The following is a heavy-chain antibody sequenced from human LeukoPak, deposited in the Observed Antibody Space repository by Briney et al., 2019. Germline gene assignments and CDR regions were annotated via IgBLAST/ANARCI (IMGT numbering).Heavy chain of an antibody. CDR3: ARLLGGSYFDY. V-gene: IGHV3-48*03. D-gene: IGHD3-16*01. Sequence: GGSLRLSCAASGFTFSTYEMNWVRQAPGKGLDWVSYISSSGSTIYYADSVKGRFTISRDSAKNSLFLQMNSLRAEDSAVYYCARLLGGSYFDYWGQGTLVTVSS. CDR2: ISSSGSTI. CDR1: GFTFSTYE. J-gene: IGHJ4*02.